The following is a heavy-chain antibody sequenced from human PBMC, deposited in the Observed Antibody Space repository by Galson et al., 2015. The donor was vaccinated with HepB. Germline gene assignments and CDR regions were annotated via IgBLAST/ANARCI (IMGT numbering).Heavy chain of an antibody. Sequence: SVKVSCKASGYTFTSYGISWVRQAPGQGLEWMGWISAYNGNTNYAQKLQGRVTMTTDTSTSTAYMELRSLRSDDTAVYYCARFPRYDFWSGYPFPYGMDVWGQGTTVTVSS. D-gene: IGHD3-3*01. J-gene: IGHJ6*02. CDR2: ISAYNGNT. CDR3: ARFPRYDFWSGYPFPYGMDV. CDR1: GYTFTSYG. V-gene: IGHV1-18*04.